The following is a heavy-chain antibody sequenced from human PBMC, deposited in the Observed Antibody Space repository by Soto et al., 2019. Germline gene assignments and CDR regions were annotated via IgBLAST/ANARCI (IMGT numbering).Heavy chain of an antibody. V-gene: IGHV3-30-3*01. Sequence: PGGSLRLSCVASGFTFSTYAMEWVRQAPGKGLDWVALISYDGSEKYYADSVQGRFTISRDNSRNTLSLQMNSLRPEDTAVYFCARPVVAFYYYGMDVWGQGTTVTVSS. J-gene: IGHJ6*02. D-gene: IGHD3-22*01. CDR1: GFTFSTYA. CDR3: ARPVVAFYYYGMDV. CDR2: ISYDGSEK.